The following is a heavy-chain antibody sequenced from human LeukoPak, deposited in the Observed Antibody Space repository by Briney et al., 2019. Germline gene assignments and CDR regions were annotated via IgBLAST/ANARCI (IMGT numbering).Heavy chain of an antibody. J-gene: IGHJ6*04. Sequence: GGSLRLSCAASGFTFSSYEMNWLRQAPGKGLEGVAYISSSGITIYYADSVKGRFTISRDNDKNSPYLQMNSLRAEDTAVYYCAELGITMIGGVWGKGTTVTISS. D-gene: IGHD3-10*02. CDR3: AELGITMIGGV. CDR2: ISSSGITI. CDR1: GFTFSSYE. V-gene: IGHV3-48*03.